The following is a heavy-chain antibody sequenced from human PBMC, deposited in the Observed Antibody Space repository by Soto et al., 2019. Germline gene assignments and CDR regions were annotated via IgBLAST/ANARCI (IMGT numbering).Heavy chain of an antibody. CDR3: ARDDSSGYPNY. V-gene: IGHV4-61*08. J-gene: IGHJ4*02. CDR2: IYYSGST. Sequence: SETLSLTCTVSGYSVSSGDYYLSWIRQSPGKGLEWIGNIYYSGSTNYNPSLKSRVTISVDTSKNQFSLKLSSVTAADTAVYYCARDDSSGYPNYWGQGTLVTVSS. D-gene: IGHD3-22*01. CDR1: GYSVSSGDYY.